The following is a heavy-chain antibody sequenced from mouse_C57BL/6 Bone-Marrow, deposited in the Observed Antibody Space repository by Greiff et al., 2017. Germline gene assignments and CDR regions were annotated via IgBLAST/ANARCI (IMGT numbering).Heavy chain of an antibody. CDR1: GFNIKDDY. Sequence: EVQLQESGAELVRPGASVKLSCTASGFNIKDDYMHWVKQRPEQGLEWIGWIDPENGDTEYASKFQGKATITADTSSNTAYLQLSSLTSEDTAVYYCTTYYMFFAYWGQGTLVTVSA. J-gene: IGHJ3*01. D-gene: IGHD2-12*01. CDR2: IDPENGDT. V-gene: IGHV14-4*01. CDR3: TTYYMFFAY.